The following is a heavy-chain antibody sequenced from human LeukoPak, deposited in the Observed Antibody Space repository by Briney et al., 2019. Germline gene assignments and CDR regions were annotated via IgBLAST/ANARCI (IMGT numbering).Heavy chain of an antibody. V-gene: IGHV4-34*01. Sequence: SETLSLTCAVYGGSFGDLYWSWLRQTAGKGLEWIGEVNQSGSNNYNPSPKSRVTIAVDTSKNQFSLRLNSVTAADTAVYYCARLQTYSGYEDFDHWGQGTLVTVSS. D-gene: IGHD5-12*01. CDR2: VNQSGSN. CDR3: ARLQTYSGYEDFDH. CDR1: GGSFGDLY. J-gene: IGHJ4*02.